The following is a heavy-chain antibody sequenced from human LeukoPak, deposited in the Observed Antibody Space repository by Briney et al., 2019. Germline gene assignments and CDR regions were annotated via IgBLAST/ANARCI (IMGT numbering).Heavy chain of an antibody. D-gene: IGHD2-15*01. Sequence: SETLCLTCTVSGDSISSSSYYWGWIRQPPGKGLEWIGSIYYSGSTYYNPSLKSRVTISVDTSKNQFSLKLSSVTAADTAVYYCASKGSSVAVGRVGYYYYYMDVWGKGTTVTVSS. V-gene: IGHV4-39*01. CDR1: GDSISSSSYY. CDR2: IYYSGST. J-gene: IGHJ6*03. CDR3: ASKGSSVAVGRVGYYYYYMDV.